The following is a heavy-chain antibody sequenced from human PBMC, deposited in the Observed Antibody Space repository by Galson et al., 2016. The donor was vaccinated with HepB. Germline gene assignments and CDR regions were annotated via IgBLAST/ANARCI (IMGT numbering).Heavy chain of an antibody. D-gene: IGHD2-15*01. CDR3: ARDCSGGSCTSGMDV. CDR2: IDHSGIT. V-gene: IGHV4-4*02. J-gene: IGHJ6*02. Sequence: EPLSLTCAVSGGSTSSSNWWTWVRQPPGKGLEWIGEIDHSGITNYNPSLRSRVTISVDNSKNQFSLRLTYVTAADTAVYYCARDCSGGSCTSGMDVWGQGTTVTVSS. CDR1: GGSTSSSNW.